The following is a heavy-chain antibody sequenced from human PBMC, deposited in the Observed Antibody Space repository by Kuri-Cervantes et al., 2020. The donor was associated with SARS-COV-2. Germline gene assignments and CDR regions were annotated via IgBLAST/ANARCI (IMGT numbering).Heavy chain of an antibody. J-gene: IGHJ6*02. CDR2: IDPSDSYT. CDR3: ARLSGGTGYSSSWYNYYYGMDV. D-gene: IGHD6-13*01. V-gene: IGHV5-10-1*01. Sequence: GESLKISCKVSEDSATSYWITWVRQMPGKGLEWMGRIDPSDSYTNYSPSFQGHVTISADKSISTAYLQWSSLKASDTAVYYCARLSGGTGYSSSWYNYYYGMDVWGQGTTVTVSS. CDR1: EDSATSYW.